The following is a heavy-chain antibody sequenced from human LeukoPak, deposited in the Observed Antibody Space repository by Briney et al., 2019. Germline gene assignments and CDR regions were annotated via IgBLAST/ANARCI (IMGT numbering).Heavy chain of an antibody. V-gene: IGHV4-39*07. J-gene: IGHJ5*02. CDR1: SGSISNSNYY. Sequence: RPSETLSLTCTVSSGSISNSNYYWGWIRQPPGKGLEWIGSIFYSGSTDYNPSLKSRVTISVDTSKNQFSLKLSSVTAADTAVYYCARDGGEYDYVWGSYRPVSHWFDPWGQGTLVTVSS. CDR2: IFYSGST. D-gene: IGHD3-16*01. CDR3: ARDGGEYDYVWGSYRPVSHWFDP.